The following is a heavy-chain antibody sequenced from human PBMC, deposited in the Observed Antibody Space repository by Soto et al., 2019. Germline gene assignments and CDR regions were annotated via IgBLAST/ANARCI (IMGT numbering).Heavy chain of an antibody. D-gene: IGHD6-13*01. CDR1: GGTFSSYT. J-gene: IGHJ4*02. CDR2: IIPILGIA. Sequence: QVQLVQSGAEVKKPGSSVKVSCKASGGTFSSYTISWVRQAPGQGLEWMGRIIPILGIANYAQKFQGRVTITADKSTSTAYMELSSLRSEDTAVYYCARDWYSSSCPAKTDYWGQGTLVTVSS. CDR3: ARDWYSSSCPAKTDY. V-gene: IGHV1-69*08.